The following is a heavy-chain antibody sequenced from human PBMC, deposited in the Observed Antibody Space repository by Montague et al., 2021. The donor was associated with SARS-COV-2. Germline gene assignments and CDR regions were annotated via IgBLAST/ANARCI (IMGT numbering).Heavy chain of an antibody. J-gene: IGHJ4*02. CDR1: GGSITDRTYY. CDR2: INYSGTT. D-gene: IGHD6-13*01. CDR3: ARHWGIAAAGN. V-gene: IGHV4-39*01. Sequence: SETLSLTCSVSGGSITDRTYYWGCIRQSPGKGLEWIGAINYSGTTYYNPSLKSRVTISLATAKNQFSLKMTSVTAADTAVYYCARHWGIAAAGNWGQGTLVTVSS.